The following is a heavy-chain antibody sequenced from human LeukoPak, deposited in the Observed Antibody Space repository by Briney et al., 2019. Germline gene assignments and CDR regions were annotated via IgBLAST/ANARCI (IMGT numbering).Heavy chain of an antibody. CDR1: GGTFSSYA. D-gene: IGHD3-3*01. Sequence: ASVKVSCKASGGTFSSYAISWVRQAPGQGLEWMGGIIPIFGTANYAQKFQGRVTITADEPTSTAYMELSSLRSEDTAVYYCARTQSRFLEWLPTPGRYYGMDVWGQGTTVTVSS. CDR2: IIPIFGTA. J-gene: IGHJ6*02. V-gene: IGHV1-69*13. CDR3: ARTQSRFLEWLPTPGRYYGMDV.